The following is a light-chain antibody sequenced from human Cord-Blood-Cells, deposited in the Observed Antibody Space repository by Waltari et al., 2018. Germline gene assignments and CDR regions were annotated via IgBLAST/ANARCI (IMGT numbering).Light chain of an antibody. V-gene: IGLV2-11*01. J-gene: IGLJ2*01. Sequence: QSALTQTRSVSGSPGQSVTISCPGTSSDVGGYNYVSWYHHHPCKAPTLMVYDVSKRPSGVPDRFSGSKSGNTSSLTISGRQAEDEADYYCCSYAGSYTVVFGGGTKLTVL. CDR2: DVS. CDR3: CSYAGSYTVV. CDR1: SSDVGGYNY.